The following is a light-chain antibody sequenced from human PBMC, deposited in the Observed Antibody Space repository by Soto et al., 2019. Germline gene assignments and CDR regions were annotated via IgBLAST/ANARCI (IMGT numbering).Light chain of an antibody. J-gene: IGLJ1*01. V-gene: IGLV2-14*01. CDR1: SRDVGGYNY. Sequence: QSALTQPACVPGSPGQSITISCTGTSRDVGGYNYVSWYQQHPGKAPKLMIYDVSNRPSGVSNRFSGSKSGNTASLTISGLQAEDEADYYCSSYTSSSTYVFGTGTKVTVL. CDR3: SSYTSSSTYV. CDR2: DVS.